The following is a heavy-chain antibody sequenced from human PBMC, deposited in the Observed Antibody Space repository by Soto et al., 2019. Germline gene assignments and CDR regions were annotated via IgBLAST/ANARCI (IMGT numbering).Heavy chain of an antibody. CDR1: GFTFSSYA. Sequence: PGGSLRFSCAASGFTFSSYAMSWVRQAPGKGLEWVSAISGSGGSTYYADSVKGRFTISRDNSKNTLYLQMNSLRAEDTAVYYCAKSHLYYGSGSYMDVWGQGTTVTVSS. V-gene: IGHV3-23*01. CDR2: ISGSGGST. J-gene: IGHJ6*02. D-gene: IGHD3-10*01. CDR3: AKSHLYYGSGSYMDV.